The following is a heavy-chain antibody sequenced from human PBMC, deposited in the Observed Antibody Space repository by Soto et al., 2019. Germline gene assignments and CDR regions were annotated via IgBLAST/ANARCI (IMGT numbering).Heavy chain of an antibody. CDR3: ARAYIVVGSVGIRYYYGMDV. V-gene: IGHV1-3*05. J-gene: IGHJ6*02. CDR2: INAGNGNT. D-gene: IGHD2-21*01. Sequence: QVQLVQSGAEEKKPGASVKVSCKASGYTFTSYAMHWVRQAPGQRLEWMGWINAGNGNTKYSQKFQGRVTITRDTSASTAYMELSSLRSEDTAVYYCARAYIVVGSVGIRYYYGMDVWGQGTTVTVSS. CDR1: GYTFTSYA.